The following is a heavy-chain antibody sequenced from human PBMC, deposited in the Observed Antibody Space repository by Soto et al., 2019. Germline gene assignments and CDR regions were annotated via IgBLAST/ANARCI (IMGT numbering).Heavy chain of an antibody. CDR2: TGATGRTT. V-gene: IGHV3-23*01. D-gene: IGHD1-20*01. CDR1: GFTFNIYA. J-gene: IGHJ4*02. Sequence: GSLRLSCAASGFTFNIYAMTWVRQAPGKGLEWVSTTGATGRTTYYADSVKGRFTVSRDNSKNTLDLQMSNLRAEDTAVYYCATVHNTSRSFDYWGQGTLVTVSS. CDR3: ATVHNTSRSFDY.